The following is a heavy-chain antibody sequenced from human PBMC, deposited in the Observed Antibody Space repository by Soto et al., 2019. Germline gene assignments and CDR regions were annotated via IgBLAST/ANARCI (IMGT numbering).Heavy chain of an antibody. V-gene: IGHV3-23*01. J-gene: IGHJ6*02. CDR3: AKRSGLEHDYYYYYGMDV. CDR2: ISGSGGST. CDR1: GFTFSSYA. Sequence: GGSLRLSCAASGFTFSSYAMSWVRQAPGKGLEWVSAISGSGGSTYYADSVKGRFTISRDNSKNTLYLQMNSLRAEDTAVYYCAKRSGLEHDYYYYYGMDVWGQGTTVTVSS. D-gene: IGHD1-1*01.